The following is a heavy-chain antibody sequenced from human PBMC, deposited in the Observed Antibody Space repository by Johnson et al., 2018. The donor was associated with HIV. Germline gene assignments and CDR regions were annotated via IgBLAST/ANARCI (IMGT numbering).Heavy chain of an antibody. CDR1: GFTFDDHA. Sequence: VQLVESGGGLVQPGRSLRLSCAASGFTFDDHALHWVRQAPGKGLEWVSGISWNSGSIGYADSVKGRFTISRDNAKNSLYLQMNSLRAEDTALYYCAKVYYDSSGRPAHAFDIWGQGTMVTVSS. CDR2: ISWNSGSI. CDR3: AKVYYDSSGRPAHAFDI. D-gene: IGHD3-22*01. J-gene: IGHJ3*02. V-gene: IGHV3-9*01.